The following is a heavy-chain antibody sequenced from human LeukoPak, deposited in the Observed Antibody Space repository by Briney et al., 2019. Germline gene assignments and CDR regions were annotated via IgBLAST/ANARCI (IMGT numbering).Heavy chain of an antibody. CDR2: IRYDGSNK. Sequence: GVSLRLSCAASGFTFSSYGMHWVRQAPGKGLEWVAFIRYDGSNKYYADSVKGRFTISRDNSKNTLYLQMNSLRAEDTAVYYCAREEWELRAFDTWGQGTMVTVSS. J-gene: IGHJ3*02. CDR3: AREEWELRAFDT. V-gene: IGHV3-30*02. CDR1: GFTFSSYG. D-gene: IGHD1-26*01.